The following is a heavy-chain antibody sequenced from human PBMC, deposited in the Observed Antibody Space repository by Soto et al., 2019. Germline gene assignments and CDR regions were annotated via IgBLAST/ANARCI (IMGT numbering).Heavy chain of an antibody. V-gene: IGHV3-7*04. CDR2: IKQDGSEK. Sequence: GSLRLSCAASGFTFSTYWMSWVRQAPGKGLEWVANIKQDGSEKYYVDSVKGRFTISRDNAQNSLFLQMNSLRAEDTAMYYCARVYSSSPRRPLAVCGQGTTVPGSS. CDR1: GFTFSTYW. J-gene: IGHJ6*02. CDR3: ARVYSSSPRRPLAV. D-gene: IGHD6-6*01.